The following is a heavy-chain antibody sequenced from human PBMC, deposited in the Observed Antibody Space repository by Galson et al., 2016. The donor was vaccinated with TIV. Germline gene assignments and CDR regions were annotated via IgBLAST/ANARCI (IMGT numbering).Heavy chain of an antibody. V-gene: IGHV3-30*02. CDR1: GFMFSTYG. D-gene: IGHD3-22*01. J-gene: IGHJ4*02. Sequence: SLRLSCAASGFMFSTYGMHWVRQSPGKGLEWVGFIRYDGSEKYVADSVKGRFIISRDNSKNMLYLQMNSVRVDDTGLYYCAKDSEYYFDTSGYYFPLDHWGQGTLVTVSS. CDR2: IRYDGSEK. CDR3: AKDSEYYFDTSGYYFPLDH.